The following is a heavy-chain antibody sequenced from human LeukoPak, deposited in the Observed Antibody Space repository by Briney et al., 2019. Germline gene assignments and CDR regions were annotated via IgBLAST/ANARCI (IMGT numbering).Heavy chain of an antibody. Sequence: GGSLRLSCAASGFTFSSYAMSWVRQAPGKGLEWVSAISGSGGSTYYADSVKGRFTISRDNAKNSLYLQMNSLRAEDTAVYYCARDLGLIPDYWGQGTLVTVSS. CDR3: ARDLGLIPDY. D-gene: IGHD3-16*01. CDR2: ISGSGGST. CDR1: GFTFSSYA. J-gene: IGHJ4*02. V-gene: IGHV3-23*01.